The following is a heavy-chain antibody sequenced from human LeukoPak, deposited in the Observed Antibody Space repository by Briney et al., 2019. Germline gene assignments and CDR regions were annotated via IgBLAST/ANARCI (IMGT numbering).Heavy chain of an antibody. Sequence: ASVKVSCKASGYTFTSYDINWVRHATGQGLEWMGWMNPNSGNTGDAQKFQGRVTMAKDTSTSTAYMKLRSLKSDDTAVYYCARVPRRGIAAAGTNWFDPWGQGTLVTVSS. J-gene: IGHJ5*02. V-gene: IGHV1-8*01. D-gene: IGHD6-13*01. CDR2: MNPNSGNT. CDR1: GYTFTSYD. CDR3: ARVPRRGIAAAGTNWFDP.